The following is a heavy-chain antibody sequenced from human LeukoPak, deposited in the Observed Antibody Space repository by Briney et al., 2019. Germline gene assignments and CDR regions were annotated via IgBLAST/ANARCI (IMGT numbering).Heavy chain of an antibody. Sequence: GGSLRLSCAASGFTFDDYAMHWVRQAPGKGLEWVSGISWNSGSIGYADSVKGRFTISRDNAKNSLYLQMNSLRAEDTALYYCAKAGAAAGTIPWANWFDPWGQGTLVTVSS. D-gene: IGHD6-13*01. CDR3: AKAGAAAGTIPWANWFDP. V-gene: IGHV3-9*01. CDR1: GFTFDDYA. J-gene: IGHJ5*02. CDR2: ISWNSGSI.